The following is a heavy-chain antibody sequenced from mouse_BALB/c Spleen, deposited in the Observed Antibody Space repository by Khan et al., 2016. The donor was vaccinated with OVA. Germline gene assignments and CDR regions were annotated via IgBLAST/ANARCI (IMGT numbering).Heavy chain of an antibody. D-gene: IGHD2-14*01. Sequence: QVQLQQSGAELARPGASVKMSCKASGYTFTSYTMHWVKQRPGQGMEWIGDINPSNDYTNYNQNFKDKATLIVDKSSSTASMQLSSLTSEDSSVXTCVREGAYHRSDGWFAYWGQGTLVTVSA. CDR2: INPSNDYT. CDR1: GYTFTSYT. CDR3: VREGAYHRSDGWFAY. V-gene: IGHV1-4*01. J-gene: IGHJ3*01.